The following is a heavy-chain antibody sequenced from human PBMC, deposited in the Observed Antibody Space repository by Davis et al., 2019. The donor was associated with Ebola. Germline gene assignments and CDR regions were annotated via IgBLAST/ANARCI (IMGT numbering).Heavy chain of an antibody. D-gene: IGHD1-14*01. CDR3: ARDPPNGLPVYYMDV. J-gene: IGHJ6*03. Sequence: GESLKISCAASGFNFGSYAMHWVRQAPGKGLEWVSHMSTSGSTIYYADSVTGRFTISRDNAKNSLFLEMSSLREEDTGIYYCARDPPNGLPVYYMDVWGKGTTVTVSS. CDR2: MSTSGSTI. CDR1: GFNFGSYA. V-gene: IGHV3-48*03.